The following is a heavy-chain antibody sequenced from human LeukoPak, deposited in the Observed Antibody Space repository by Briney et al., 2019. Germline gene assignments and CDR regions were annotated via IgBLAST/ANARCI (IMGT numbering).Heavy chain of an antibody. D-gene: IGHD2-15*01. Sequence: SQTLSLTCAISGDSVSSNSAAWNWIRQSPSRGLEWLGRTYYRSKWYNDYAVSVKSRISINPDTSKNQFSLQLNSVTPEDTAMYYCARAGVVAAVTAYYFDYWGQGTLVSVSS. J-gene: IGHJ4*02. CDR2: TYYRSKWYN. V-gene: IGHV6-1*01. CDR1: GDSVSSNSAA. CDR3: ARAGVVAAVTAYYFDY.